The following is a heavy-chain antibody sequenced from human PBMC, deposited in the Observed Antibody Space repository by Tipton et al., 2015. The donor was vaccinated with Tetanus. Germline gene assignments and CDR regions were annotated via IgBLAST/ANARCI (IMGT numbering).Heavy chain of an antibody. Sequence: TLSLTCIVSRGPISSYYWSWIRQPARKGLEWIGHISNGNTDYTPSLKSRVTLSVGTSKNQFSLKLRSVTAADTAVYYCARGVTDGYNRRFDYWGQGTLVAVSP. J-gene: IGHJ4*02. CDR3: ARGVTDGYNRRFDY. CDR1: RGPISSYY. D-gene: IGHD5-24*01. CDR2: ISNGNT. V-gene: IGHV4-4*07.